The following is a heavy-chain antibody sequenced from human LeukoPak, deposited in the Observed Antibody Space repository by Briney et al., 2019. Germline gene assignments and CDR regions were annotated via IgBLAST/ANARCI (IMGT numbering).Heavy chain of an antibody. CDR1: GGSISSGGYY. Sequence: SETLSLTCAVSGGSISSGGYYWSWIRQPPGKGLEWIGYIYYSGSTNYNPSLKSRVTISVDTSKNQFSLKLSSVTAADTAVYYCARARSLYGMDVWGQGTTVTVSS. CDR2: IYYSGST. CDR3: ARARSLYGMDV. J-gene: IGHJ6*02. V-gene: IGHV4-61*08.